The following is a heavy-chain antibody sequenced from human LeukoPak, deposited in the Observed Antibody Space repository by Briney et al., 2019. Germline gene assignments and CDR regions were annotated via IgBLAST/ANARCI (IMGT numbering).Heavy chain of an antibody. D-gene: IGHD3-22*01. CDR2: IYYSGST. V-gene: IGHV4-39*01. CDR3: ASYYYDSSGYYVDY. J-gene: IGHJ4*02. Sequence: SETLSLTCTVSGGSISGSSYYWGWIRQPPGKGLEWIGSIYYSGSTYYNPTLKSRVTISVDTSKNQFSLKLNSVTATDTAVYYCASYYYDSSGYYVDYWGQGTLVTVSS. CDR1: GGSISGSSYY.